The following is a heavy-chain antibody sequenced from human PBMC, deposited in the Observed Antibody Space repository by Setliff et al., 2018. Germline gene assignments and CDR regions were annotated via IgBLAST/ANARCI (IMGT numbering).Heavy chain of an antibody. V-gene: IGHV3-64*02. CDR3: TTWNGRYSEY. D-gene: IGHD1-26*01. CDR1: GLNFGSTS. Sequence: GASVKVSCAASGLNFGSTSMHWVRQAPGKGLEYVSAISGNGDRTYYGDSVKGRFTISRDNSKNTLYLQMGGLRAEDMAVYYCTTWNGRYSEYWGQGTLVTVSS. J-gene: IGHJ4*02. CDR2: ISGNGDRT.